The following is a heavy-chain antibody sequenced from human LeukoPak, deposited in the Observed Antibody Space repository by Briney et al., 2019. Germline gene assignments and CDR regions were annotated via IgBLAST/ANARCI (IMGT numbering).Heavy chain of an antibody. CDR1: GASISSYY. CDR2: IHSSGGS. D-gene: IGHD1-26*01. V-gene: IGHV4-4*09. Sequence: PSETLSLTCTVSGASISSYYWSWIRQTPEKGLEWMGHIHSSGGSSYYPSLKSRLTLSIDTSRNQLSLKLPSVTAADTAVYFCATLGNYHDFWGQGALVTVSS. CDR3: ATLGNYHDF. J-gene: IGHJ4*02.